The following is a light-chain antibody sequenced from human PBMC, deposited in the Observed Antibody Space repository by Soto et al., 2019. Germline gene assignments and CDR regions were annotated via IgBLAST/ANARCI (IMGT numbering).Light chain of an antibody. CDR1: QSISSW. J-gene: IGKJ5*01. V-gene: IGKV1-5*03. Sequence: DIQMTQSPSTLSASVGDRVTITCRASQSISSWLAWYQQKPEKAPKLLIYRASNLESGVPSRFSGSGSGTEFTLTISSLQPDDFATYYCQHYNSYPITFGQGTRLEIK. CDR2: RAS. CDR3: QHYNSYPIT.